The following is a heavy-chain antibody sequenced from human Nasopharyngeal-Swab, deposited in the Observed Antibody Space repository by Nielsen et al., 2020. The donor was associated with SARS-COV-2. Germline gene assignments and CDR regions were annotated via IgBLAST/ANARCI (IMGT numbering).Heavy chain of an antibody. CDR1: GFTFSSYG. D-gene: IGHD2-15*01. CDR2: IWYDGSNK. Sequence: GGSLRLSCAASGFTFSSYGMHWVRRAPGKGLEWVAVIWYDGSNKYYADSVKGRFTISRDNSKNTLYLQMNSLRAEDTAVYYCAREVALYGMDVWGQGTTVTVSS. CDR3: AREVALYGMDV. V-gene: IGHV3-33*01. J-gene: IGHJ6*02.